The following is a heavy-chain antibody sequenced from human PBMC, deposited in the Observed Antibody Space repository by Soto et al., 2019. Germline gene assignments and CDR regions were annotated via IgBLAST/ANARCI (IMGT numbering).Heavy chain of an antibody. D-gene: IGHD6-13*01. J-gene: IGHJ6*02. CDR3: ARAAGVAAGDYYYYGMDV. CDR1: GYTFTGYY. V-gene: IGHV1-2*02. CDR2: INPNSGGT. Sequence: ASVKVSCKASGYTFTGYYMHWVRQAPGQGLEWMGWINPNSGGTNYAQKFQGRVTMTRDTSISTAYMELSRLRSDDTAVYYCARAAGVAAGDYYYYGMDVWGPGTTVTVSS.